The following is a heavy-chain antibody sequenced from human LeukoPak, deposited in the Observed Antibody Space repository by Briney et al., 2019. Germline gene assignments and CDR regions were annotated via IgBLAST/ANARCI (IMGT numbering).Heavy chain of an antibody. D-gene: IGHD2-21*01. CDR1: GYSFTDCY. J-gene: IGHJ5*02. V-gene: IGHV1-2*02. CDR2: INPNSGGT. Sequence: ASVKVSCKTSGYSFTDCYMHWVRQAPGQGLERMGWINPNSGGTSSAQKFQGRVTMTRDTSITTVYMEVSWLTSDDTAIYYCARADRLHGGPYLIGPWGQGTLVTVSS. CDR3: ARADRLHGGPYLIGP.